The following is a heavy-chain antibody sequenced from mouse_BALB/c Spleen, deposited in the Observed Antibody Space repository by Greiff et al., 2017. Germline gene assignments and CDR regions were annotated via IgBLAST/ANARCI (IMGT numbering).Heavy chain of an antibody. D-gene: IGHD2-10*01. V-gene: IGHV5-12-1*01. Sequence: EVQLVESGGGLVKPGGSLKLSCAASGFAFSSYDMSWVRQTPEKRLEWVAYISSGGGSTYYPDSVKGRFTISRDNAKNNLYLQMSSLKSEDTAMYYCARAYYGNYGDLDYWGQGTTLTVSS. CDR1: GFAFSSYD. J-gene: IGHJ2*01. CDR2: ISSGGGST. CDR3: ARAYYGNYGDLDY.